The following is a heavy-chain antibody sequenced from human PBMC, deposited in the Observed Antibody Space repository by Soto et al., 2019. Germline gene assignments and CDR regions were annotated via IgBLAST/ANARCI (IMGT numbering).Heavy chain of an antibody. CDR2: IYYTGST. J-gene: IGHJ4*01. D-gene: IGHD1-26*01. V-gene: IGHV4-59*01. Sequence: SETLSLTCTVSGDSMRPFYWTWIRQPPGKGLEWIGCIYYTGSTTYSSVSLKSRVTMSVETSKNQFSLKLSSVTAADTAVYYCAGAAVLGATLENFDCWGHGTLVTVSS. CDR3: AGAAVLGATLENFDC. CDR1: GDSMRPFY.